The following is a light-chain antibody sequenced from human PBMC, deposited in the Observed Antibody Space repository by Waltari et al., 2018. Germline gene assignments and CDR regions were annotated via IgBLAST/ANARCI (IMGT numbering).Light chain of an antibody. CDR1: QSVLFSTNNKNF. Sequence: DIVMTQSPDSLAVSLGERAAINCKSSQSVLFSTNNKNFLAWYQQKPGKPPKLLMYWASTRASGVPDRFSGSGSGTDFTLTISSLQAEDVAVYYCQQYYTTPWTFGQGTKVEIK. CDR3: QQYYTTPWT. V-gene: IGKV4-1*01. CDR2: WAS. J-gene: IGKJ1*01.